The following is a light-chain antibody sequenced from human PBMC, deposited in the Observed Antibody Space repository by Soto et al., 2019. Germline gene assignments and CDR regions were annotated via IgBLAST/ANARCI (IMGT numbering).Light chain of an antibody. V-gene: IGLV2-23*01. CDR3: CSYAGSSTYV. CDR1: SSDVGSYNL. J-gene: IGLJ1*01. CDR2: EGS. Sequence: QSALTQPASLSGSPGQSITISCTGTSSDVGSYNLVSWYQQHPGKAPKLMIYEGSKRPSGVSNRFSGSKSGNTASLTISGLQAEDEADYYCCSYAGSSTYVFGTGTKLTVI.